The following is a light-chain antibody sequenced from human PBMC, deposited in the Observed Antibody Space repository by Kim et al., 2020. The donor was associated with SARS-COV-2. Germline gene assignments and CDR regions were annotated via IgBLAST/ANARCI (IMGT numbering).Light chain of an antibody. CDR1: SSDVGGYNY. V-gene: IGLV2-14*03. Sequence: QSALTQPASVSGSPGQTITISCTGTSSDVGGYNYVSWYQQYTGRAPKLMIYGVSNRASGMSNRFSGSKSGNTASLTISGLQAEDEADYYCGSYTSSNTLVFGGGTQLTV. CDR3: GSYTSSNTLV. J-gene: IGLJ2*01. CDR2: GVS.